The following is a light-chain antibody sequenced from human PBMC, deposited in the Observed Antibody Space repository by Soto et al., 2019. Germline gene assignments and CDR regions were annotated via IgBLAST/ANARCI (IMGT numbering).Light chain of an antibody. CDR2: DNN. CDR3: GTWDSSLSVHV. J-gene: IGLJ1*01. Sequence: QSVLTQPPSVSAAPGQKVTISCSGSSSNIGNNYVSWYQQVPGTAPKLLMYDNNKRPSGNPDRFSGSKSGTSATLGISGLQTGDEADYYCGTWDSSLSVHVFGTGTKVTVL. CDR1: SSNIGNNY. V-gene: IGLV1-51*01.